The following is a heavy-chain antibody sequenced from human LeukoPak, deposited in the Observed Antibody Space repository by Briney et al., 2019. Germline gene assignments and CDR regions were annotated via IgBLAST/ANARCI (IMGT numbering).Heavy chain of an antibody. D-gene: IGHD6-13*01. J-gene: IGHJ4*02. CDR2: ISGSGGST. CDR3: AKDLPPGIAAAGAFDY. Sequence: QPGGSLRLSCAASGFTFSSYAMSWVRQAPGKGLEWVSAISGSGGSTYYADSVKGRFTISRDNSKNTLYLQMNSLRAEDTAVYYCAKDLPPGIAAAGAFDYWGQGTLVTVSS. CDR1: GFTFSSYA. V-gene: IGHV3-23*01.